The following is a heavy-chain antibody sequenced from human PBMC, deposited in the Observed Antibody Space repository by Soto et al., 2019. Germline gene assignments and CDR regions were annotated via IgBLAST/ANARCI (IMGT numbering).Heavy chain of an antibody. CDR1: GFTFSSYG. CDR3: ANLWIGDELRGAYKTDAFDI. D-gene: IGHD5-12*01. CDR2: LGYDGRNK. J-gene: IGHJ3*02. V-gene: IGHV3-30*18. Sequence: QVQLVESGGGVVQPGRSLRLSCAASGFTFSSYGMHWVRQAPGKGLEWVAVLGYDGRNKYYADSVKGRFTISRDNSKNTLYLQMNSLRAEDTAVYYCANLWIGDELRGAYKTDAFDIWGQGTMVTVSS.